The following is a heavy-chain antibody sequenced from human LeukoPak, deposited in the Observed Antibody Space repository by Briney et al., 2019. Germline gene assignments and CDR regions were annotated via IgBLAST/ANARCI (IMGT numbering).Heavy chain of an antibody. CDR2: FFPADSDA. J-gene: IGHJ6*02. CDR1: GYSFTTFW. D-gene: IGHD3-10*01. CDR3: ARSIPGAMLRGYGVDA. V-gene: IGHV5-51*01. Sequence: GESLKISWKASGYSFTTFWIGWVRQNPGKGLELIVIFFPADSDARYCAYSQGQVSISAAKSISTAYLQWSSLKASDTAMYYCARSIPGAMLRGYGVDAWGQGTTVTVSS.